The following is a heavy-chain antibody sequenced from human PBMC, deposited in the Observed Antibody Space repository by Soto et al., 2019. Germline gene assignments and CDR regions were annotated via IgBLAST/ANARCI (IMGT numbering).Heavy chain of an antibody. CDR2: IYYSGST. J-gene: IGHJ6*02. V-gene: IGHV4-39*01. CDR3: ARDIVVVPAGYYYYYGMDV. CDR1: GGSISSSSYY. D-gene: IGHD2-2*01. Sequence: PXGTLSLTCTVSGGSISSSSYYWGWIRQPPGKGLEWIGSIYYSGSTYYNPSLKSRVTISVDTSKNQFSLKLSSVTAADTAVYYCARDIVVVPAGYYYYYGMDVWGQGTTVTGSS.